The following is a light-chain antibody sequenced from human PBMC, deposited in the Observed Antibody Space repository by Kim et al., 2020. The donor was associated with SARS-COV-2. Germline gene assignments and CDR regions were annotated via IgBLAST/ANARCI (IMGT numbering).Light chain of an antibody. CDR1: QGLSGS. CDR2: YTS. J-gene: IGKJ5*01. Sequence: ASAGGRVTITCRASQGLSGSLAWYQQKPGKAPKLLISYTSTLASGVPPRFSGSGSGTDFTLTIISLHPEDFATYYCQQAYSFPLTFGQGTRLEIK. CDR3: QQAYSFPLT. V-gene: IGKV1-12*01.